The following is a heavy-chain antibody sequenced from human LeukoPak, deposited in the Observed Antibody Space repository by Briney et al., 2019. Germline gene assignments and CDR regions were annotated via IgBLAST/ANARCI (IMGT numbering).Heavy chain of an antibody. J-gene: IGHJ4*02. CDR1: GFTVSDNY. Sequence: PGGSLRLSCAVSGFTVSDNYMTWVRQAPGKGLEWVSAIYNGGSTYYADSVRGRFIISRDTSQNTLYLHMSSLRAEDTAVYYCAREDGTYSSGWYLDYWGQGILVTVST. CDR3: AREDGTYSSGWYLDY. CDR2: IYNGGST. D-gene: IGHD6-19*01. V-gene: IGHV3-66*01.